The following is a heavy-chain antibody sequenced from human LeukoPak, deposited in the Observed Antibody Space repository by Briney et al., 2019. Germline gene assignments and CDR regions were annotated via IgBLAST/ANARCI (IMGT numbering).Heavy chain of an antibody. CDR1: GGIFSSYA. V-gene: IGHV1-69*04. CDR3: ARDRIVVVVAATVAWFDP. D-gene: IGHD2-15*01. Sequence: SVKVSCKASGGIFSSYAISWVRQAPGQGLEWMGRIIPILGIANYAQKFQGRVTITADKSTSTAYMELSSLRSEDTAVYYCARDRIVVVVAATVAWFDPWGQGTLVTVSS. J-gene: IGHJ5*02. CDR2: IIPILGIA.